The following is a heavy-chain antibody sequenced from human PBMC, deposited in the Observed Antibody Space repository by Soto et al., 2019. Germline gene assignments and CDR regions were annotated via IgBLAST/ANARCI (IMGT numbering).Heavy chain of an antibody. J-gene: IGHJ4*02. V-gene: IGHV3-23*01. CDR1: GFTFSSYA. CDR2: NSGSGGST. D-gene: IGHD3-22*01. Sequence: GGSLRLSCAASGFTFSSYAMSWVRQAPGKGQEWVSANSGSGGSTYYAETVKGRFTISRDNSKNTLYLQMNSLRAEDTALYYCAKAPYYYDSSGYLDPFDYWGQGTLVPVSS. CDR3: AKAPYYYDSSGYLDPFDY.